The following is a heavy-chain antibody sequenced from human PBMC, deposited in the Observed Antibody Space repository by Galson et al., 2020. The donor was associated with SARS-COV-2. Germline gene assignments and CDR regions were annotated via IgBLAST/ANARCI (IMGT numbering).Heavy chain of an antibody. J-gene: IGHJ4*02. D-gene: IGHD1-7*01. V-gene: IGHV3-30-3*01. Sequence: GGSLLLSCIASGFTFGFYAMHWVRQPPGKGLECVAFISFYGGNAYYIDSVKGRFTISRDNSKNTLYLQMDTLRPEDTAVYFCARSPWDYRFDYWGQGSLVTASS. CDR3: ARSPWDYRFDY. CDR2: ISFYGGNA. CDR1: GFTFGFYA.